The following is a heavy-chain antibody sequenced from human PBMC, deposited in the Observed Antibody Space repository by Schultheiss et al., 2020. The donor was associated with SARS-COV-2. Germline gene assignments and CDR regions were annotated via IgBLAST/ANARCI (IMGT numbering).Heavy chain of an antibody. CDR2: IYYSGST. Sequence: SQTLSLTCTVSGGSISSGGYYWSWIRQHPGKGLEWIGYIYYSGSTYYNPSLKSRVTISVDTSKNQFSLKLSSVTAADTAVHYCARLYSSGWYAGSWFDPWGQGTLVTVSS. V-gene: IGHV4-31*03. D-gene: IGHD6-19*01. CDR1: GGSISSGGYY. CDR3: ARLYSSGWYAGSWFDP. J-gene: IGHJ5*02.